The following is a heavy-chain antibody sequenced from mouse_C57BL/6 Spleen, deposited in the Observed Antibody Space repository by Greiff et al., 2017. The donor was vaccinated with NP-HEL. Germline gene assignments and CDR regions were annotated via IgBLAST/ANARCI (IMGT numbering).Heavy chain of an antibody. CDR2: ISSGSSTI. J-gene: IGHJ1*03. Sequence: EVMLVESGGGLVKPGGSLKLSCAASGFTFSDYGMHWVRQAPEKGLEWVAYISSGSSTIYYADTVKGRFTIARANAKNTLFLQMTSLRSEDTAMYYCAREDGSSDYWYFDVGGTGTTVTGSS. V-gene: IGHV5-17*01. D-gene: IGHD1-1*01. CDR1: GFTFSDYG. CDR3: AREDGSSDYWYFDV.